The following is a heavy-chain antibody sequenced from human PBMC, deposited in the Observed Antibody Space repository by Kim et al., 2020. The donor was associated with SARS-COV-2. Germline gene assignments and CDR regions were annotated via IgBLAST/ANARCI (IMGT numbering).Heavy chain of an antibody. CDR3: ARGGVDTAMAKDY. Sequence: SETLSLTCTVSGGSISSYYWSWIRQPPGKGLEWIGYIYYSGSTNYNPSLKSRVTISVDTSKNQFSLKLSSVTAADTAVYYCARGGVDTAMAKDYWGQGTLVTVSS. D-gene: IGHD5-18*01. J-gene: IGHJ4*02. V-gene: IGHV4-59*01. CDR1: GGSISSYY. CDR2: IYYSGST.